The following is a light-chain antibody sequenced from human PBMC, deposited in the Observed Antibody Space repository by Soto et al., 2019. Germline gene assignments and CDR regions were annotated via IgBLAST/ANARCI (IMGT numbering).Light chain of an antibody. CDR2: GAS. V-gene: IGKV3-15*01. CDR1: ETVATN. CDR3: QQYFECTPMT. J-gene: IGKJ1*01. Sequence: VMTQSPATLSVSPGERSTLSCWASETVATNLAWYQQKPGQAPRLLIYGASTRAAGISDRFRGSGSGTEFTLPISSLRSADSAISYCQQYFECTPMTFGQGTKVEI.